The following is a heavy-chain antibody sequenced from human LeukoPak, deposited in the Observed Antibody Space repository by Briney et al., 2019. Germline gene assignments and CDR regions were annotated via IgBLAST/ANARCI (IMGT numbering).Heavy chain of an antibody. CDR3: ARDLDRYGSGSY. D-gene: IGHD3-10*01. CDR2: IYYSGST. V-gene: IGHV4-59*01. Sequence: PSETLSLTCTVSGDSISSYYWSWIRQPPGKGLEWIGYIYYSGSTNYNPSLKSRVTISVDTSKNQFSLKLSSVTAADTAVYYCARDLDRYGSGSYWGQGTLVTVSS. J-gene: IGHJ4*02. CDR1: GDSISSYY.